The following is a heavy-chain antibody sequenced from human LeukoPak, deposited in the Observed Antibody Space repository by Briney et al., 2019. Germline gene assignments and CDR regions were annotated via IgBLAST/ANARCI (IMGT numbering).Heavy chain of an antibody. CDR1: GGSVSSYS. Sequence: SETLSLTCTVSGGSVSSYSWTWIRQPPGKGLEWIGANTNYNPSLKSRVTISGDTSKNQFSLKLNSVTAADTAVYYCARHYSSGWSDCWGQGTLVTVSS. V-gene: IGHV4-59*08. CDR3: ARHYSSGWSDC. CDR2: ANT. D-gene: IGHD6-19*01. J-gene: IGHJ5*01.